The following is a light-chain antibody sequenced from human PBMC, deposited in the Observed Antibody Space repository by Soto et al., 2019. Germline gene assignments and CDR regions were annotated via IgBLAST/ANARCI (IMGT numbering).Light chain of an antibody. V-gene: IGLV3-1*01. CDR1: KLGDKY. Sequence: YELTQPPSVSVSPGQTASITCSGDKLGDKYACWYQQKPGQSPVLVIYQDSKRPSGIPERFSGSNSGNTATLTISGTQAMDEADYYCQAWDSPHVVFGGGTKLTVL. CDR2: QDS. CDR3: QAWDSPHVV. J-gene: IGLJ2*01.